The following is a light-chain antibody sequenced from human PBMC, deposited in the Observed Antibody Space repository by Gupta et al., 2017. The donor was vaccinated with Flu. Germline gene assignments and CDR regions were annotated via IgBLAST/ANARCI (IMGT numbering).Light chain of an antibody. V-gene: IGKV1-12*01. J-gene: IGKJ4*01. CDR2: GAS. CDR1: QAISNW. Sequence: SSVSASVGDTVTITCRASQAISNWLAWYQQKPGKAPKLLVYGASSLQSGVPSRFSGSGYGTDFTLTISSLQPEDFATYYCQQAYTFPPLTFGGGTKVEIK. CDR3: QQAYTFPPLT.